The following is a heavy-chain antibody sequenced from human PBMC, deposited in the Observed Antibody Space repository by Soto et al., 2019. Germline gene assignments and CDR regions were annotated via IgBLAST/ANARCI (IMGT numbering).Heavy chain of an antibody. D-gene: IGHD3-9*01. CDR2: INHSGST. V-gene: IGHV4-34*01. J-gene: IGHJ4*02. Sequence: QVQLQQWGAGLLKPSETLSLTCAVYGGSFSGYYWSWIRQPPGKGLEWIGVINHSGSTNYNPSLKSRVTISVDTSKNQFSLKLSSVTAADTAVYYCARGQRYFDWLLWAFDYWGQGTLVTVSS. CDR3: ARGQRYFDWLLWAFDY. CDR1: GGSFSGYY.